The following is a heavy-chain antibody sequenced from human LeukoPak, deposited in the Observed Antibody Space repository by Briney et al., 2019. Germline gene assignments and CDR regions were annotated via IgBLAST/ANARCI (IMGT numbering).Heavy chain of an antibody. D-gene: IGHD6-6*01. J-gene: IGHJ6*03. CDR2: IYTSGST. CDR1: GGSISSYY. Sequence: PSETLSLTCTVSGGSISSYYLSWIRQPAGKGLEWIGRIYTSGSTNYNPSLKSRVTMSVDTPKNQFSLKLSSVTAADTAVYYCARSYSSSSSSNYYYYYMDVWGKGTTVTVSS. CDR3: ARSYSSSSSSNYYYYYMDV. V-gene: IGHV4-4*07.